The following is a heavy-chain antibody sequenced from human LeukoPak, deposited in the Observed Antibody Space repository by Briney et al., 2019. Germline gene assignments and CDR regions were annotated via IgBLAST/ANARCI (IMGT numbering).Heavy chain of an antibody. D-gene: IGHD6-19*01. Sequence: PGGSLRLSCAASGFTFSSYEMNWVRQAPEKGLEWISYISSSGATTYYADSVKGRFTISRDNAKNSLYLQMSSLRAEDTAVYYCARSRGAGPAAYFDYWGQGTLITVSS. CDR3: ARSRGAGPAAYFDY. CDR2: ISSSGATT. J-gene: IGHJ4*02. CDR1: GFTFSSYE. V-gene: IGHV3-48*03.